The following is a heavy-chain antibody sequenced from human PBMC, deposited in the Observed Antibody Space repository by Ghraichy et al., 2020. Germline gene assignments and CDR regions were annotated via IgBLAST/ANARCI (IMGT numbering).Heavy chain of an antibody. Sequence: SETLSLTCTVTSASISTGGYHWSWIRQHPGRGLEWIAYIYYRGSIHYNPSLRSRLTLSMDTSRNQFSLRLSSVTAAATAVYYCARAPQRDYFDYWGLGTLVTVSS. CDR1: SASISTGGYH. J-gene: IGHJ4*01. CDR2: IYYRGSI. CDR3: ARAPQRDYFDY. V-gene: IGHV4-31*03. D-gene: IGHD1-1*01.